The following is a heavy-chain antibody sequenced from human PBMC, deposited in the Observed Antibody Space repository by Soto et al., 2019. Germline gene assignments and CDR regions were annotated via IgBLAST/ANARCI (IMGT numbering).Heavy chain of an antibody. CDR1: GGSISSSSYY. CDR2: IYYSGST. V-gene: IGHV4-39*01. D-gene: IGHD6-13*01. CDR3: ARLSGSSWTGGDWFDP. Sequence: QLQLQESGPGLVKPSETLSLTCTVSGGSISSSSYYWGWIRQPPGKGLEWIGSIYYSGSTYYNPSLKGRVTISVDTSKNQFSLKLSSVTAADTAVYYCARLSGSSWTGGDWFDPWGQGTLVTVSS. J-gene: IGHJ5*02.